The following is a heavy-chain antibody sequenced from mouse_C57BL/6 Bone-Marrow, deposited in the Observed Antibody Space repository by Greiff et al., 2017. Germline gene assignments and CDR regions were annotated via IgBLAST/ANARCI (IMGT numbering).Heavy chain of an antibody. CDR3: TREKDSSGPYYFDY. V-gene: IGHV1-5*01. Sequence: EVQLQQSGTVLARPGASVKMSCTTSGYTFTSYWMHWVNQRPGQGLEWIGAIYPGNSDTSYNQKFKGKAKLTAVTSASTAYMELSSLTKEDSAVYYCTREKDSSGPYYFDYGGQGTTLTVSA. D-gene: IGHD3-2*02. CDR2: IYPGNSDT. CDR1: GYTFTSYW. J-gene: IGHJ2*01.